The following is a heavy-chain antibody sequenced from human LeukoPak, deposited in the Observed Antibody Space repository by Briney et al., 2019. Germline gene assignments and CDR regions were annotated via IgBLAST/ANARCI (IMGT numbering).Heavy chain of an antibody. J-gene: IGHJ6*04. Sequence: RGSPRLSCAASGFTFSSYEMNWVCQAPGKGLEWVSYISSSGSTIHYAGSVKGRFTISRDNAKNSLYLQMNRLRAEDTAVYYCAELGITMSGGVWGKGTTVTISS. V-gene: IGHV3-48*03. D-gene: IGHD3-10*02. CDR3: AELGITMSGGV. CDR2: ISSSGSTI. CDR1: GFTFSSYE.